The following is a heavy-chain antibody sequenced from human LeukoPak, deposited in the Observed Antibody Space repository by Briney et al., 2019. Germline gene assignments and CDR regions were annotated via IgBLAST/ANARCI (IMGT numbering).Heavy chain of an antibody. D-gene: IGHD3-22*01. V-gene: IGHV1-2*02. CDR2: INPNSGGT. Sequence: ASVKVSCKASGYTFTGHYMHWVRQAPGQGLEWMGWINPNSGGTNYAQKFQGRVTMTRDTSISTAYMELSRLRSDDTAVYYCARNGDSSGYYVDYWGQGTLVTVSS. CDR3: ARNGDSSGYYVDY. J-gene: IGHJ4*02. CDR1: GYTFTGHY.